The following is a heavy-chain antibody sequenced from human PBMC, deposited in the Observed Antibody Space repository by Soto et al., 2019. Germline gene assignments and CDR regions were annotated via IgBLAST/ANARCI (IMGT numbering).Heavy chain of an antibody. CDR3: VKGPLVGYDGFDI. V-gene: IGHV3-64D*06. CDR1: GFTFSSYA. D-gene: IGHD2-8*02. Sequence: GGSLRLSCSASGFTFSSYAMHWVRQAPGKGLEYVSAISSNGGSTYYADSVKGRFTITRDNSKNTLYLQMSSMRAEDTAVYYCVKGPLVGYDGFDIWGQGTMVTVSS. J-gene: IGHJ3*02. CDR2: ISSNGGST.